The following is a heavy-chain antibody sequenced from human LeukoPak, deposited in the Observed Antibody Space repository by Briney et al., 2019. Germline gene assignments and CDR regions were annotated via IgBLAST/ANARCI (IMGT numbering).Heavy chain of an antibody. CDR2: MYSNGRT. CDR1: GGSISSYN. D-gene: IGHD4-17*01. V-gene: IGHV4-4*07. J-gene: IGHJ3*02. Sequence: PDTLSLTCTVSGGSISSYNWSWIRQPAGKGLEWIGHMYSNGRTDYNPSLKSRVTMSVDTSKNQLSVKLSSVTAADTAVYYCARTVTPDAFDIWGQGTLFTLSS. CDR3: ARTVTPDAFDI.